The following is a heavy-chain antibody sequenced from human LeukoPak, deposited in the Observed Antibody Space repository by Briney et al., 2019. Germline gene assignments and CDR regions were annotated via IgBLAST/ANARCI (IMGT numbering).Heavy chain of an antibody. CDR3: AREGCSGGTCYAKYFDY. CDR2: INPSDDST. Sequence: GASVKVSCEASGYTFTTYYMHWVRQAPGQGLEWVGVINPSDDSTNYAQNFQGRVIMTRDPSTSTVYMALSSLRSEDTAVYYCAREGCSGGTCYAKYFDYWGQGTLVTVSS. V-gene: IGHV1-46*01. CDR1: GYTFTTYY. D-gene: IGHD2-15*01. J-gene: IGHJ4*02.